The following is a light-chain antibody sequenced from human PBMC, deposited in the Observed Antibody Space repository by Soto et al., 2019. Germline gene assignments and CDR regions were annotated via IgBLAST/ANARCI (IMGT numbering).Light chain of an antibody. V-gene: IGKV1-39*01. J-gene: IGKJ4*01. Sequence: DIQMTQSPSSLSASVGDRVTISCRASQTISTYLHWYQHKPGRAPRLLISDVSTLQSGVPGRFRGSGSDKEFTLTITYLQPEDFPNYYCHQGYSLHAMEFGGGPKV. CDR3: HQGYSLHAME. CDR1: QTISTY. CDR2: DVS.